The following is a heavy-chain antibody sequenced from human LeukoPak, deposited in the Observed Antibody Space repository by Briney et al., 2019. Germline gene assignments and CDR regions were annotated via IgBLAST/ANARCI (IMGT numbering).Heavy chain of an antibody. V-gene: IGHV3-21*01. D-gene: IGHD6-13*01. CDR2: ISSSSSYI. CDR3: AKGGPLAPFYFDY. Sequence: GGSLRLSCAASGFTFSSYSMNWDRQAPGKGLEWVSSISSSSSYIYYADSVKGRFTISRDNAKNSLYLQMNSLRAEDTAVYYCAKGGPLAPFYFDYWGQGTLVTVSS. CDR1: GFTFSSYS. J-gene: IGHJ4*02.